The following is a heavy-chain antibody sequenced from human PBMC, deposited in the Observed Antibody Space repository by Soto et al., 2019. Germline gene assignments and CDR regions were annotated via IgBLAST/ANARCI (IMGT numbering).Heavy chain of an antibody. J-gene: IGHJ4*02. CDR3: AREGELRYFDWLPSTDY. Sequence: GGSLRLSCAASGFTFSSYSMNWVRQAPGKGLEWVSYISSSSSTIYYADSVKGRFTISRDNAKNSLYLQMNSLRAEDTAVYYCAREGELRYFDWLPSTDYWGQGTLVTVSS. V-gene: IGHV3-48*01. D-gene: IGHD3-9*01. CDR2: ISSSSSTI. CDR1: GFTFSSYS.